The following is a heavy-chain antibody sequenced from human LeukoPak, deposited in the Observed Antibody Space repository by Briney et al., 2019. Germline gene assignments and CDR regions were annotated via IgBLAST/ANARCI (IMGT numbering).Heavy chain of an antibody. CDR1: GGTFSSYA. D-gene: IGHD2-15*01. J-gene: IGHJ4*02. CDR3: AVRSLLLDVIDY. V-gene: IGHV1-69*06. CDR2: IIPIFGTA. Sequence: SVKVSCKASGGTFSSYAIGWVRQAPGQGLEWMGGIIPIFGTANYAQKFQGRVTITADKSTSTAYMELSSLRSEDTAVYYCAVRSLLLDVIDYWGQGTLVTVSS.